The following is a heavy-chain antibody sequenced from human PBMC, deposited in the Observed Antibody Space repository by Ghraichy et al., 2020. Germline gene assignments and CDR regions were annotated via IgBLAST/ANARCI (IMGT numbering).Heavy chain of an antibody. CDR2: ISGSGCRT. J-gene: IGHJ4*02. V-gene: IGHV3-23*01. D-gene: IGHD3-22*01. CDR3: AKDHDSSGYYNHIYFDY. CDR1: GLTFCSYA. Sequence: GGSLRLSCAASGLTFCSYAMIWVRQAPGQGLEWVVAISGSGCRTYYADSVKGRFTISRDNSKTTLYLQMNSLRAEDAAVYYCAKDHDSSGYYNHIYFDYWRQGTLVTVSS.